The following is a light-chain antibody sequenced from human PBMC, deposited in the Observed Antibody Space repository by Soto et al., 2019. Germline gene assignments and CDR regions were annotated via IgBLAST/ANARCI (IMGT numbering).Light chain of an antibody. Sequence: EIVMTQSPATLSVSPGERATLSCRASQSVSSNLAWYQQKPGQAPRLLIYGASTRATGIPARFSGSESGTEFTLTISSLQSEDFAVYYCQQYNNWPRTFDQGTK. J-gene: IGKJ1*01. CDR3: QQYNNWPRT. CDR1: QSVSSN. V-gene: IGKV3-15*01. CDR2: GAS.